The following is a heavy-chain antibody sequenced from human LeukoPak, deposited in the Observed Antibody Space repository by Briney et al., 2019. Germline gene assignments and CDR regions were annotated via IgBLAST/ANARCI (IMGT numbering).Heavy chain of an antibody. CDR2: INPNSGGT. J-gene: IGHJ4*02. Sequence: ASVKVSCKASGYTFAGYYMHWVRQAPGQGLEWMGWINPNSGGTNYAQKFQGRDTMTRDTSISTAYMELSRLRSDDTAVYYCARETGSGAYYFDYWGQGTLVTVSS. V-gene: IGHV1-2*02. CDR3: ARETGSGAYYFDY. D-gene: IGHD1-26*01. CDR1: GYTFAGYY.